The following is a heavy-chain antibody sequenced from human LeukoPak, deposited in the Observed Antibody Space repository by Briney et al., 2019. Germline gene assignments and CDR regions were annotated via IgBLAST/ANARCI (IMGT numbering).Heavy chain of an antibody. V-gene: IGHV3-21*01. CDR1: GSTFSSYN. CDR3: ARVDAFDI. Sequence: GGSLRLSCAASGSTFSSYNMNWVRQAPGKGLEWVSSISSSSGYIYYADSVKGRFTISRDNAKNSLYLQMNSLRAEDTAVYYCARVDAFDIWGQGTMVTVSS. J-gene: IGHJ3*02. CDR2: ISSSSGYI.